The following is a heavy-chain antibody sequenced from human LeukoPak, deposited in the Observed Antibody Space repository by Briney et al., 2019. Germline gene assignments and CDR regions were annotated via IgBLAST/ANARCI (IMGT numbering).Heavy chain of an antibody. CDR2: IDTNTGNP. CDR3: ARDLYCTNGVCYLNWFDP. V-gene: IGHV7-4-1*02. D-gene: IGHD2-8*01. CDR1: GYTFTNYT. Sequence: ASVNVSCTASGYTFTNYTLNWVRQAPGQGLEWMGWIDTNTGNPTYAQGFIGRFVFSLDTSVTTAYLQISSLKAEDTAVYYCARDLYCTNGVCYLNWFDPWGQGTLVTVSS. J-gene: IGHJ5*02.